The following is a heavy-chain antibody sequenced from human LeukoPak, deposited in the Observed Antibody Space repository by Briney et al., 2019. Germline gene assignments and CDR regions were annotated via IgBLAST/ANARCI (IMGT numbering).Heavy chain of an antibody. V-gene: IGHV4-59*01. J-gene: IGHJ4*02. CDR1: GGSISSYY. D-gene: IGHD6-13*01. CDR2: IYYSGST. CDR3: ARVSSSWYSGHFDY. Sequence: PSETLSLTCTVSGGSISSYYWSWIRQPPGKGLEWIGYIYYSGSTNYNPSLKSRVTISVDTSKNQFSLKLSSVIAADTAVYYCARVSSSWYSGHFDYWGQGTLVTVSS.